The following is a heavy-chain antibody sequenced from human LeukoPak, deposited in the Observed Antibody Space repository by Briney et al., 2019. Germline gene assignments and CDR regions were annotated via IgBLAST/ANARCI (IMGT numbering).Heavy chain of an antibody. CDR1: GFTFSSYS. CDR3: ARDLRHPMVWGVMFDY. CDR2: ISSSSSYI. J-gene: IGHJ4*02. V-gene: IGHV3-21*01. Sequence: GGSLRLSCAASGFTFSSYSMNWVRQAPGKGLEWVSSISSSSSYIYYADSVKGRFTISRDNAKNSLYLQMNSLRAEDTAVYYCARDLRHPMVWGVMFDYWGQGTLVTVSS. D-gene: IGHD3-10*01.